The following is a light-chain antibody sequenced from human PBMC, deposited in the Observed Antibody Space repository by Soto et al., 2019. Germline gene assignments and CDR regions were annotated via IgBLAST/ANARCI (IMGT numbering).Light chain of an antibody. J-gene: IGKJ1*01. CDR3: QQYGSSSWT. V-gene: IGKV3-20*01. CDR1: QSISSSY. Sequence: EIVLTQSPCTLSLSPGKRATLSCRASQSISSSYLAWYQQRPGQAPRLLIYGASSRATDIPDRFSGSGSGTEFTLTISRLEPEDFAVYYCQQYGSSSWTFGQGTKVDIK. CDR2: GAS.